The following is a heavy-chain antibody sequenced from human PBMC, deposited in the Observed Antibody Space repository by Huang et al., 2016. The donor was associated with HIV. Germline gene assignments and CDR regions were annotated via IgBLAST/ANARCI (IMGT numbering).Heavy chain of an antibody. CDR1: GGSFTGNY. CDR3: ARQWTILEWLLGLDV. D-gene: IGHD3-3*01. V-gene: IGHV4-34*02. Sequence: QMQLQQRGAGLLKPSETLSLTCGVSGGSFTGNYLTWIRQATGKGLGWIGEVNDSGATNSNPSLNVRVTISLDKSNRELSLNLRSVTAADTAVYYCARQWTILEWLLGLDVWGQGTTVIVSS. CDR2: VNDSGAT. J-gene: IGHJ6*02.